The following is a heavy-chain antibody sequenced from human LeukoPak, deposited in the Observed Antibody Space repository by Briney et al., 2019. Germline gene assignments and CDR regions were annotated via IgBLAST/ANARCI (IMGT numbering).Heavy chain of an antibody. CDR1: GFTVSSNY. Sequence: GGSLRLSCAASGFTVSSNYMSWVRQAPGKGLEWVSVIYSGGSTYYADSVKGRFTISRDNSKNTLYLQMNSLRAEDTAVYYCASGFSSSWYVGYYYYGMDVWGQGTTVTVSS. CDR2: IYSGGST. D-gene: IGHD6-13*01. CDR3: ASGFSSSWYVGYYYYGMDV. V-gene: IGHV3-53*01. J-gene: IGHJ6*02.